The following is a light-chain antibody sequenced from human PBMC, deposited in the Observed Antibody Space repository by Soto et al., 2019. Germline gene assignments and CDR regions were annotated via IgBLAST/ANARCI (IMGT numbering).Light chain of an antibody. J-gene: IGLJ2*01. CDR2: SNN. Sequence: QSALTQPPSASGTPGQRVTISCSGSSSNIGSNTVNWYQQLPGTPPKLLIYSNNQPPSGVPDRFSGSKSGTSASLAISGLQSEDEADYYCAAWDDSLNGVVFGGGTKLTVL. CDR1: SSNIGSNT. V-gene: IGLV1-44*01. CDR3: AAWDDSLNGVV.